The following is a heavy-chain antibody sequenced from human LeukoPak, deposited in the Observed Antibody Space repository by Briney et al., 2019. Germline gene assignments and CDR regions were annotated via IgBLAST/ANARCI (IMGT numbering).Heavy chain of an antibody. CDR3: AREKASGWFDP. CDR1: GGTFSSYA. V-gene: IGHV1-69*04. Sequence: SVKVSCKASGGTFSSYAISWVRQAPGQGLEWMGRIIPILGIANYAQKFQGRVTITTDESTSTAYMELSSLRSEDTAVYYCAREKASGWFDPWGQGTLVTVSS. CDR2: IIPILGIA. J-gene: IGHJ5*02.